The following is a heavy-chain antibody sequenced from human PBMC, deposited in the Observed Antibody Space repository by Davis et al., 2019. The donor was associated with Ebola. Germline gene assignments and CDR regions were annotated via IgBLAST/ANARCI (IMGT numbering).Heavy chain of an antibody. Sequence: ASVKVSCKASGYTFTGYYMHWVRQAPGQGLEWMGWINPNSGGTNYAQKFQGRVTMTRDTSISTAYMELSRLRSDDTAVYYCARSGEYSSSSGRAFDIWGQGTMVTVSS. CDR1: GYTFTGYY. J-gene: IGHJ3*02. CDR3: ARSGEYSSSSGRAFDI. CDR2: INPNSGGT. V-gene: IGHV1-2*02. D-gene: IGHD6-6*01.